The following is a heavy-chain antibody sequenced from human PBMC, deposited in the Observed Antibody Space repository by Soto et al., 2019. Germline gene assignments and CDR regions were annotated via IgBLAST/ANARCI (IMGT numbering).Heavy chain of an antibody. V-gene: IGHV3-23*01. Sequence: GGSLRLSCAASGFTFGTYAMNWVRQAPGKGLEWVSALGGGGDTHYAESVKGRFTISRDYSKNILLLQMNSLRDEDSAIFFCTKGRHPDGIWTFGFWGQGTLVTVSS. J-gene: IGHJ4*02. D-gene: IGHD3-9*01. CDR3: TKGRHPDGIWTFGF. CDR1: GFTFGTYA. CDR2: LGGGGDT.